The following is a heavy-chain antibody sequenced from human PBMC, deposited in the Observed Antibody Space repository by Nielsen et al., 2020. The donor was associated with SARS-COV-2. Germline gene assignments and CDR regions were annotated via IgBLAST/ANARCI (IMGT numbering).Heavy chain of an antibody. Sequence: SQTLSLTCAISGDSVSSNSAAWNWIRQSPSRGLEWLGRTYYRSKWYNDYAVSVKSRITINPDTSKNQFSLQLNSVTPEDTAVYYCAREMRQWLGGGGYYYYYMDVWGKGTTVTVSS. V-gene: IGHV6-1*01. J-gene: IGHJ6*03. CDR3: AREMRQWLGGGGYYYYYMDV. CDR2: TYYRSKWYN. D-gene: IGHD6-19*01. CDR1: GDSVSSNSAA.